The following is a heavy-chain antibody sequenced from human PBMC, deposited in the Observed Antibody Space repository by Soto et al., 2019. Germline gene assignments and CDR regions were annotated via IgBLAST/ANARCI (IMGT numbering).Heavy chain of an antibody. CDR2: TYYRSKWYN. CDR1: GASVSSKSVA. J-gene: IGHJ3*02. V-gene: IGHV6-1*01. D-gene: IGHD3-3*01. CDR3: ARGRFNAFGI. Sequence: QVQLQQSGPGLVKPSQTLSLTCAISGASVSSKSVAWNWIRQSPSRGLEWLGRTYYRSKWYNDYGVTVKGRITINPDTSKNQFSLQLNSVTPEDTAVYYCARGRFNAFGIWGQGTMVTVYS.